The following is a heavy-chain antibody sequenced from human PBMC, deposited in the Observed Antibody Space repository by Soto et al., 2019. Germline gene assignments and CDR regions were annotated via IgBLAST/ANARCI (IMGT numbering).Heavy chain of an antibody. V-gene: IGHV4-31*03. D-gene: IGHD2-15*01. CDR1: GGSISSGGYY. CDR2: IYYSGST. Sequence: QVQLQESGPGLVKPSLTLSLSCTVSGGSISSGGYYWSWIRQHPGKGLEWIGYIYYSGSTYYNPSLKSRVTISVDTSKNQFSLKLSSVTAADTAVYYCARSPRRYSGGSCYDYWGQGTLVTVSS. CDR3: ARSPRRYSGGSCYDY. J-gene: IGHJ4*02.